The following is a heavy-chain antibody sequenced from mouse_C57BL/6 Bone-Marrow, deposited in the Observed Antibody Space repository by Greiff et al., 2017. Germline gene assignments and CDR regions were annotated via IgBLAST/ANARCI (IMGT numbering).Heavy chain of an antibody. J-gene: IGHJ3*01. D-gene: IGHD3-2*02. CDR3: ARPSQATFAY. CDR2: ISSGGSYT. CDR1: GFTFSSYG. Sequence: EVMLVESGGDLVKPGGSLKLSCAASGFTFSSYGMSWVRQTPDKRLEWVATISSGGSYTYYPDSVKGRFTISRDNAKNTLYLQMSSLKSEDTAMYYCARPSQATFAYWGQGTLVTVSA. V-gene: IGHV5-6*01.